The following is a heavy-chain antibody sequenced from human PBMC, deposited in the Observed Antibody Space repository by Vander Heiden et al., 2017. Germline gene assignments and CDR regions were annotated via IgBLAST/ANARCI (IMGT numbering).Heavy chain of an antibody. D-gene: IGHD6-13*01. CDR1: GFTFGSYA. Sequence: EVQLLESGGGLVQPGGSLRLSCAASGFTFGSYARSWVRQAPGKGLEWVSAISGSGGSTYYADSVKGRFTISRDNAKNTLYLQMNSLRAEDTAVYYCAKVGSSWYAGWFDPWGQGTLVTVSS. CDR2: ISGSGGST. CDR3: AKVGSSWYAGWFDP. V-gene: IGHV3-23*01. J-gene: IGHJ5*02.